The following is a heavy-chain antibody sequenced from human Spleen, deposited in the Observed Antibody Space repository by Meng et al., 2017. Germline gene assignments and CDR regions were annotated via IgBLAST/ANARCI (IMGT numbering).Heavy chain of an antibody. D-gene: IGHD5-12*01. CDR3: ARDRLRQLDS. J-gene: IGHJ4*02. CDR1: GGSISSAGFF. Sequence: VQLQESGPGLVKPSETLSLTWTLSGGSISSAGFFWSWIRHTPGKGLEWIVSVYYKGNTYSNPALNSRVTSSVDTSKNQFSLRLTSVTAADSAMYYCARDRLRQLDSWGQGTLVTVSS. V-gene: IGHV4-31*02. CDR2: VYYKGNT.